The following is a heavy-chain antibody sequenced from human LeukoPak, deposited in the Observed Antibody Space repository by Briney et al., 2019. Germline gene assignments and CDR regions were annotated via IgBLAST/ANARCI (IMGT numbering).Heavy chain of an antibody. Sequence: PGGSLRLSCAASGFTFSSYGMHWVRQAPGKGLEWVAVISYDGSNKYYADSVKGRFTISRDNSKNTLYLQMNSLRAEDTAVYYCAKDPHMAAAASYYYYGMDVWGQGTTVTVSS. CDR1: GFTFSSYG. CDR2: ISYDGSNK. CDR3: AKDPHMAAAASYYYYGMDV. J-gene: IGHJ6*02. D-gene: IGHD6-13*01. V-gene: IGHV3-30*18.